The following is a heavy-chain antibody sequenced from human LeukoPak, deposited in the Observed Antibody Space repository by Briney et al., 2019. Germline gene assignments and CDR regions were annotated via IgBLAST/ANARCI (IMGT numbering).Heavy chain of an antibody. CDR3: AKESIVGAKFDY. J-gene: IGHJ4*02. CDR2: ISWNSGSI. V-gene: IGHV3-9*01. Sequence: GGSLRLSCAASGFTFDDYAMHWVRPAPGKGLEWVSGISWNSGSIGYADSVKGRFTISRDNAKNSLYLQMNSLRAEDTALYYCAKESIVGAKFDYWGQGTLVTVSS. D-gene: IGHD1-26*01. CDR1: GFTFDDYA.